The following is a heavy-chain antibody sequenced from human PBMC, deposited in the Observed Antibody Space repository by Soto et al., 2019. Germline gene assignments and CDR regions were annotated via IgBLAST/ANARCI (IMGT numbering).Heavy chain of an antibody. V-gene: IGHV3-30*18. D-gene: IGHD1-26*01. J-gene: IGHJ6*02. CDR1: GFTFRSHG. Sequence: ESGGGVVQPGRSLRLSCAASGFTFRSHGLHWGRQAPGKGLEWVAVISYDRSNKYYADSVKGRFTISRDNSKNTLYLQMNSLRAEDTAVYYCAKEAPAGRYYYYGMDVWGQGTTVTVSS. CDR3: AKEAPAGRYYYYGMDV. CDR2: ISYDRSNK.